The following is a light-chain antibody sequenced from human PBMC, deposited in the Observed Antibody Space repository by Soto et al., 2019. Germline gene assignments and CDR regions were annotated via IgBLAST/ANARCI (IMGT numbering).Light chain of an antibody. J-gene: IGLJ2*01. CDR3: QSSDSSLSGSVV. CDR1: SYNIGAGYD. V-gene: IGLV1-40*01. Sequence: QSVLTQPPSVSGAPGQRVTISCAGSSYNIGAGYDVNWYQQLPGTAPKHRIYDVTNRPSGVPDRFSGSKSAPSASLAITGLQADDEANYYCQSSDSSLSGSVVFGGGTKLTVL. CDR2: DVT.